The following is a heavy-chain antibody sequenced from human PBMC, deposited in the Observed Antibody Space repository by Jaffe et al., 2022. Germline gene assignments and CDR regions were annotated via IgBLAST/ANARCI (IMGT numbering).Heavy chain of an antibody. Sequence: QVQLQQWGAGLLKPSETLSLTCAVYGGSFSGYYWSWIRQPPGKGLEWIGEINHSGSTNYNPSLKSRVTISVDTSKNQFSLKLSSVTAADTAVYYCARGPGITGTKRHYYYYMDVWGKGTTVTVSS. CDR1: GGSFSGYY. J-gene: IGHJ6*03. CDR3: ARGPGITGTKRHYYYYMDV. D-gene: IGHD1-7*01. V-gene: IGHV4-34*01. CDR2: INHSGST.